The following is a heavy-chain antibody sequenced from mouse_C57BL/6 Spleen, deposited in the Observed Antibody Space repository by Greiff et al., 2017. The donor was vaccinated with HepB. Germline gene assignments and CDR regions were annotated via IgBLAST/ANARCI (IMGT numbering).Heavy chain of an antibody. J-gene: IGHJ3*01. CDR2: IDPETGGT. V-gene: IGHV1-15*01. Sequence: VQLQQSGAELVRPGASVTLSCKASGYTFTDYEMHWVKQTPVHGLEWIGAIDPETGGTAYNQKFKGKAILTADKSSSTAYMELRSLTSEDSAVYYCTRSSEYYGSRGFAYWGQGTLVTVSA. CDR3: TRSSEYYGSRGFAY. CDR1: GYTFTDYE. D-gene: IGHD1-1*01.